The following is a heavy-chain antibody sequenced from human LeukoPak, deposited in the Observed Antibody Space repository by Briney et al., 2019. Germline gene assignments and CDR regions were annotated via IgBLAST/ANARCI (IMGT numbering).Heavy chain of an antibody. D-gene: IGHD2-15*01. CDR1: GFTFSSYD. CDR3: AKVRRYCSGGSCYFNWFDP. J-gene: IGHJ5*02. Sequence: GGSLRLSCAASGFTFSSYDMHWVRQATGKGLEWVSAIGTAGDTYYPGSVKGRFTISRENAKNSLYLQMNSLRAEDTAVYYCAKVRRYCSGGSCYFNWFDPWGQGTLVTVSS. V-gene: IGHV3-13*01. CDR2: IGTAGDT.